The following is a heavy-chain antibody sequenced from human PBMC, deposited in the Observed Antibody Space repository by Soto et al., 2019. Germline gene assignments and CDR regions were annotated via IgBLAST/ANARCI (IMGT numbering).Heavy chain of an antibody. CDR3: ARRVGFGSFDY. CDR1: GGSISSSSYY. V-gene: IGHV4-39*01. D-gene: IGHD3-10*01. CDR2: IYYSGST. Sequence: SETLSLTCTVSGGSISSSSYYWGWIRQPPGKGLEWIGSIYYSGSTYYNPSLKSRVTISVDTSKNQFSLKLSSVTAADTAVYYCARRVGFGSFDYWGQGTLVTVSS. J-gene: IGHJ4*02.